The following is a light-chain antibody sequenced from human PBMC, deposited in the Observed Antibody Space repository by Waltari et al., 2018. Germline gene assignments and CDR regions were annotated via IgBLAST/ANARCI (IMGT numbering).Light chain of an antibody. V-gene: IGLV8-61*01. J-gene: IGLJ3*02. CDR2: KGN. CDR1: SGTLSDPSY. CDR3: LLYMGSGIWV. Sequence: QTVVTQEPSLSVSPGGTVTLTCAFSSGTLSDPSYASRYHQTPGQPPRKLVYKGNRRSSGVPDRFSGSILVNKAALTITWAQADDESDYYCLLYMGSGIWVFGGGTKLTVL.